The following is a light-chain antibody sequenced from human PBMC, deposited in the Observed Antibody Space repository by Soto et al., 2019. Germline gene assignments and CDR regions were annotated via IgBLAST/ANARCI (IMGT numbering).Light chain of an antibody. V-gene: IGLV1-44*01. J-gene: IGLJ1*01. Sequence: QSALTQPSSASGTPGQRVTISCSGSSSNIGSNTVNWYQQLPGTAPKLLIYSNNQRPSGVPDRFSGSKSGTSASLAISGLQSEDEADYYCAAWDDSLNGNVFGTGTKVTVL. CDR2: SNN. CDR3: AAWDDSLNGNV. CDR1: SSNIGSNT.